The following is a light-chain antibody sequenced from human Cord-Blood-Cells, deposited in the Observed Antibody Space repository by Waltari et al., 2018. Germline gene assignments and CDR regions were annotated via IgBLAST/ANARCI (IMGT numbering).Light chain of an antibody. CDR2: GAS. CDR3: QQYGSSPT. J-gene: IGKJ1*01. V-gene: IGKV3-20*01. CDR1: QSVSSSY. Sequence: EIVLTQSPGTLPLSPGERATLSCRASQSVSSSYLAWYQQKPGQAPRRLIYGASSRATGIPDRFSGSGSGTDFTLTISRLEPEDFAVYYCQQYGSSPTFGQGTKVEIK.